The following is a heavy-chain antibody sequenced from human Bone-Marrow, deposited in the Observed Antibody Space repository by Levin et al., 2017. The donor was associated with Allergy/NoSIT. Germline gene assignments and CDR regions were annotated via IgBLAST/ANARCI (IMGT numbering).Heavy chain of an antibody. CDR3: AKVTVPSSFYYYGVDV. CDR2: ISWDGGTT. D-gene: IGHD2-2*01. V-gene: IGHV3-43*01. J-gene: IGHJ6*02. Sequence: GESLKISCAVSGFSFSDYTMHWVRQAPGKGLEWVSLISWDGGTTYYADSVKGRFTVSRDNSKNSLYLQMDSLRTEDTAFYYCAKVTVPSSFYYYGVDVWGQGTTVTVTS. CDR1: GFSFSDYT.